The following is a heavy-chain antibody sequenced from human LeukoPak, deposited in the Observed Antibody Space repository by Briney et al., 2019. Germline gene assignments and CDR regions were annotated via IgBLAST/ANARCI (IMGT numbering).Heavy chain of an antibody. V-gene: IGHV3-74*01. CDR1: GFSFSSSW. Sequence: GGSLRLSCAASGFSFSSSWMHWVRQAPGKGLVWVSRIKSDGISTTYADSVKGRFTISRDNAKNTLYLQMSSLRAEDTAVYYCVRDRYYNMDVWGQGTTVTVS. CDR2: IKSDGIST. CDR3: VRDRYYNMDV. J-gene: IGHJ6*02.